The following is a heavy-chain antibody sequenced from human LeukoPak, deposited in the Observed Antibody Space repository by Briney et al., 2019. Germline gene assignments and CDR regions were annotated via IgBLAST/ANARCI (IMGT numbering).Heavy chain of an antibody. D-gene: IGHD3-16*01. J-gene: IGHJ4*02. CDR2: IKQDGSVK. V-gene: IGHV3-7*01. CDR1: GLPLSCYW. Sequence: PGGSLRPSCAASGLPLSCYWRTWFRQAPGKGPKWWPNIKQDGSVKHYVDSVKGRFTISRDNAKNSLFLQMDSLTAEDTAMYFCASHPYHDNNAYLNHWGQGTLVTVSS. CDR3: ASHPYHDNNAYLNH.